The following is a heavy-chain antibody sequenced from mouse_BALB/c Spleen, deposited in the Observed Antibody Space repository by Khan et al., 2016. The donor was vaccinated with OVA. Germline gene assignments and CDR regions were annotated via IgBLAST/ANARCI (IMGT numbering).Heavy chain of an antibody. CDR1: GYSITSEFA. V-gene: IGHV3-2*02. D-gene: IGHD2-4*01. CDR3: ARKDYYDYDRFSY. Sequence: EVQLQESGPGLVKPSQSLSLTCTVTGYSITSEFAWNWIRQFPGNKLEWVGFISYSGNTSYNPSLKSLISITPDTSRNQFFLQLTSVNTEDTATYYCARKDYYDYDRFSYWGQGTLVTVSA. CDR2: ISYSGNT. J-gene: IGHJ3*01.